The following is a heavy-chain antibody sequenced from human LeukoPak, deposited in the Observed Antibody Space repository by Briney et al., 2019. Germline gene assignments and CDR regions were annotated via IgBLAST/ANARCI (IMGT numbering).Heavy chain of an antibody. V-gene: IGHV4-59*01. D-gene: IGHD3-16*01. CDR1: GGSIRSYY. CDR3: ARVGGGNYYYYGMDV. CDR2: IYYSGST. Sequence: SETLSLTCTVSGGSIRSYYWSWIRQPPGKGLEWIGYIYYSGSTNYNPSLKSRVTISVDTSKNQFSLKLTSVTAAATAVYYCARVGGGNYYYYGMDVWGQGTTVTVSS. J-gene: IGHJ6*02.